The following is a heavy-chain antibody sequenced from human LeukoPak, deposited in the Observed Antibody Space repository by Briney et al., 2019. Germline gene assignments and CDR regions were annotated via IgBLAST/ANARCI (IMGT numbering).Heavy chain of an antibody. D-gene: IGHD3-22*01. J-gene: IGHJ5*02. CDR2: IYYSGST. V-gene: IGHV4-59*01. CDR1: GVSISSYY. CDR3: ARDGTDSSGYYWFDP. Sequence: PSETLSLTCTVSGVSISSYYWSWIRQPPGKGLEWIGYIYYSGSTNYNPSLKSRVTISVDTSKNQFSLKLSSVTAADTAVYYCARDGTDSSGYYWFDPWGQGTLVTVSS.